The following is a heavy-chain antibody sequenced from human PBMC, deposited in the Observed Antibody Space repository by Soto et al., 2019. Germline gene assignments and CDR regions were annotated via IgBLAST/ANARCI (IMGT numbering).Heavy chain of an antibody. CDR3: ARVPDGNYDFGSGSGSACGI. CDR1: GYTFTSDG. V-gene: IGHV1-18*01. J-gene: IGHJ3*02. CDR2: ISAYNGNT. D-gene: IGHD3-3*01. Sequence: QVQLVQSGAEVKKPGASVKVSCKASGYTFTSDGISWVRQAPGQGLEWMGWISAYNGNTNYAQKLQGRDTMTTDTSTSTAYMELRSLRSDDTAVYYCARVPDGNYDFGSGSGSACGICGQRTIVTVSS.